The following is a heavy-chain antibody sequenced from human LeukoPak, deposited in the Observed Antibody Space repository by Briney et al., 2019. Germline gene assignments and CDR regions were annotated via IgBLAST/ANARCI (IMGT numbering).Heavy chain of an antibody. V-gene: IGHV1-2*02. J-gene: IGHJ4*02. D-gene: IGHD5-18*01. CDR1: GYTFTGYY. CDR2: INPNGGGT. CDR3: ARYSLGY. Sequence: ASVKGSCKASGYTFTGYYIHWVRQAPAQGLEWMGWINPNGGGTNFAQKFQGRVTLTRDTSISTAYMELTSLTSDDTALYYCARYSLGYWGQGTLVTVSS.